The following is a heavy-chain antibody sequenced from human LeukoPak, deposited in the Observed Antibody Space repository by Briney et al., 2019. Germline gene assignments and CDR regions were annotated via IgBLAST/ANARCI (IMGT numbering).Heavy chain of an antibody. CDR2: ISYDGTDK. CDR3: ARAPAMVRGVDVTWGWYLDL. D-gene: IGHD3-10*01. J-gene: IGHJ2*01. Sequence: GGALRLSCEASGFTFSRSSIHRGRQAPRTGLGCVAVISYDGTDKYFVDSVKSRFTISRDESRHTVYIQMNSLRPDETSLYYSARAPAMVRGVDVTWGWYLDLWGRGTLVTASS. V-gene: IGHV3-30*04. CDR1: GFTFSRSS.